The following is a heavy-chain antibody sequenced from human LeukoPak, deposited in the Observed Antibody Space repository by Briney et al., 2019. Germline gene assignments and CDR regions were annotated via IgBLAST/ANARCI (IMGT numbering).Heavy chain of an antibody. D-gene: IGHD2-15*01. CDR2: IYHSGST. Sequence: SETLSLTCTVSGDSISSYYWSWIRQPPGKGLERIGYIYHSGSTYYNPSLKSRVTISVDRSKNQFSLKLSSVTAADTAVYYCARERGGYCSGGSCRDAFDIWGQGTMVTVSS. V-gene: IGHV4-59*12. CDR1: GDSISSYY. CDR3: ARERGGYCSGGSCRDAFDI. J-gene: IGHJ3*02.